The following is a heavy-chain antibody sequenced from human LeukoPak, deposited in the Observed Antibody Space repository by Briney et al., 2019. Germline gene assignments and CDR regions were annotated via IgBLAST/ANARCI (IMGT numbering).Heavy chain of an antibody. D-gene: IGHD3-22*01. CDR2: INPGDSDT. V-gene: IGHV5-51*01. J-gene: IGHJ6*03. Sequence: GESLKISCKGSGYSFTSYWIGWVRQMPGKGLEWMGIINPGDSDTRYSPSFQGQVTISADKSISTAYLQWSSLKASDTAMYYCARQGGDSSGYYYNYYSYYYMDVWGKGTTVTVSS. CDR3: ARQGGDSSGYYYNYYSYYYMDV. CDR1: GYSFTSYW.